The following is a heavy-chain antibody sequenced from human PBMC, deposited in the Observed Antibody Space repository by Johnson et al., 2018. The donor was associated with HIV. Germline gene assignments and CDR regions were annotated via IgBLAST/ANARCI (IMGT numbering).Heavy chain of an antibody. CDR2: IRYDGSNK. V-gene: IGHV3-30*02. CDR1: GFTFSTYG. Sequence: QMLLVESGGDLVKPGGSLRLSCAASGFTFSTYGMHWVRQAPGKGLEWVTFIRYDGSNKYYADSVKGRFTISRDNSKNTLYLQLGSLRTDDMAVYYCARGWVTGPFDAFDIWGQGTMVTVSS. CDR3: ARGWVTGPFDAFDI. D-gene: IGHD1-14*01. J-gene: IGHJ3*02.